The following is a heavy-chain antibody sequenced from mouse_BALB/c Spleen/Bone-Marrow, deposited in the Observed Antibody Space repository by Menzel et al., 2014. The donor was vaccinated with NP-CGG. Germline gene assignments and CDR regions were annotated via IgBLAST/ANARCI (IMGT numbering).Heavy chain of an antibody. J-gene: IGHJ2*01. Sequence: VKLQESGPELVKPGASVRISCKAAGYTFTSYYIHWVKQRPGQGLQWIGWIYPGNVNTKYNEKFKGKATLTADKSSSTAYIQLSSLTSEDSAVYFCAREANWNFDYWGRGTTLTVSS. CDR1: GYTFTSYY. CDR2: IYPGNVNT. V-gene: IGHV1S56*01. CDR3: AREANWNFDY. D-gene: IGHD4-1*01.